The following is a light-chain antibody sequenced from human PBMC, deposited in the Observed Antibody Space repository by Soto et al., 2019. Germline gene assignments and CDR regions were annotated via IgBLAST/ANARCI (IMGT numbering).Light chain of an antibody. J-gene: IGKJ1*01. CDR3: QQSYNTPWT. V-gene: IGKV1-39*01. Sequence: DIQMTHSPSTLSASVGRRFTISCRASQSISSWLAWYQQKPGKAPKIVIYAASSLQSGVPSRFSGSGSGTDFNLTISSLQTEDFATYYCQQSYNTPWTFGQGTKVDI. CDR2: AAS. CDR1: QSISSW.